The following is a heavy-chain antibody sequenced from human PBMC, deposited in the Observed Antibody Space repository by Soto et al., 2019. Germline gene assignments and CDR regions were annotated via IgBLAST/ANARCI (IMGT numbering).Heavy chain of an antibody. Sequence: PSETLSLTCTVSGGSISSYYWSWIRQPPGKGLEWIGYIYYSGSTNYNPSLKSRVTISVDTSKNQFSLKLSSVTAADTAVYYCARVASGLNRDDNWFDPWGQGTLVTVSS. V-gene: IGHV4-59*01. D-gene: IGHD3-16*01. CDR1: GGSISSYY. CDR2: IYYSGST. CDR3: ARVASGLNRDDNWFDP. J-gene: IGHJ5*02.